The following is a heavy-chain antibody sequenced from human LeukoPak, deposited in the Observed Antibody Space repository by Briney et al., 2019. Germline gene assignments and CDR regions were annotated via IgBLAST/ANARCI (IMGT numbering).Heavy chain of an antibody. V-gene: IGHV4-39*07. Sequence: SETLSLTCTVSGASISSTNYYWGWIRQPPGKGLEWIGTISYTGSASYNSTLKSRVTISVDASRNQFSLKVISVTAADTAVYYCAREGSGYSYGYVLYWGQGTLVTVSS. CDR3: AREGSGYSYGYVLY. D-gene: IGHD5-18*01. CDR2: ISYTGSA. J-gene: IGHJ4*02. CDR1: GASISSTNYY.